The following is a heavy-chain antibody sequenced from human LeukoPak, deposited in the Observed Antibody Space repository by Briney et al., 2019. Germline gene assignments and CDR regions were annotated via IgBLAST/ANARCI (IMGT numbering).Heavy chain of an antibody. Sequence: GASVKVSCKASGGTFSSYAISWVRQAPGQGLEWMGGIIPIFGTANYAQKFQGRVTITADESTSTAYMELSSLRSEDTAVYYCARSTVSPTNDYGGNLYYMDVWGKGTTVTVSS. V-gene: IGHV1-69*13. CDR1: GGTFSSYA. D-gene: IGHD4-23*01. CDR3: ARSTVSPTNDYGGNLYYMDV. CDR2: IIPIFGTA. J-gene: IGHJ6*03.